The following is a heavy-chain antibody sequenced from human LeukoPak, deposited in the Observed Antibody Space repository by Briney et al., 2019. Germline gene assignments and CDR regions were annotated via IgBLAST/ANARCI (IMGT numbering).Heavy chain of an antibody. V-gene: IGHV1-18*01. Sequence: ASVKVSCKASGGTFSSYAISWVRQAPGQGLEWMGWISDYNGNTNYAQKLQGRVTMTTDTSTNTAYMELRSLRSDDTAVYYCARVGAFFVVVPAAISWFDPWGQGTLVTVSS. J-gene: IGHJ5*02. CDR1: GGTFSSYA. CDR2: ISDYNGNT. D-gene: IGHD2-2*02. CDR3: ARVGAFFVVVPAAISWFDP.